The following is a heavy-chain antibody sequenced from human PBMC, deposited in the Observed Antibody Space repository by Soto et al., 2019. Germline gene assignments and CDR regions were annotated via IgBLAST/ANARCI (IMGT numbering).Heavy chain of an antibody. J-gene: IGHJ6*02. CDR1: GGTFSSYA. CDR3: ARVPPPNYDILTCYHPPYYYYGMDV. V-gene: IGHV1-69*01. D-gene: IGHD3-9*01. Sequence: QVQLVQSGAEVKKPGSSVKVSCKASGGTFSSYAISWVRQAPGQGLEWMGGIIPIFGPANYAQKFQGRVTITADESTSTAYMDLSSLRSEDTAVYYCARVPPPNYDILTCYHPPYYYYGMDVWGQGTTVTVSS. CDR2: IIPIFGPA.